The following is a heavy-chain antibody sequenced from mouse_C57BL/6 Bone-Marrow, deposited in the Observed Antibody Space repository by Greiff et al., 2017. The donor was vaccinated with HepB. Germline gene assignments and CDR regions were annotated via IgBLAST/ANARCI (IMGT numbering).Heavy chain of an antibody. D-gene: IGHD1-1*01. V-gene: IGHV6-6*01. Sequence: EVKLVESGGGLVQPGGSMKLSCAASGFTFSDAWMDWVRQSPEKGLEWGAEIRNKANNHATYYAESVKGRFTISRDDSKSSVYLQMNSLRAEDTGIYCCTRRGSSFYFDYWGQGTTLTVSS. CDR2: IRNKANNHAT. CDR3: TRRGSSFYFDY. J-gene: IGHJ2*01. CDR1: GFTFSDAW.